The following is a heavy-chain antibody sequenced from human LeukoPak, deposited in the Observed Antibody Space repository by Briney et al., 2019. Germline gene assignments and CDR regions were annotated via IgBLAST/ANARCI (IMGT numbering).Heavy chain of an antibody. CDR1: GASISSGSYY. CDR3: ARDLAQWPFYWFDP. Sequence: SETLSLTCTVSGASISSGSYYWGWIRQPAGGGLEWIARISSGGSPNYNPSLQSRVTISVDTSKNQFSLELSSVTAADTAVYYCARDLAQWPFYWFDPWGQGTLVIVSS. J-gene: IGHJ5*02. CDR2: ISSGGSP. V-gene: IGHV4-61*02. D-gene: IGHD6-19*01.